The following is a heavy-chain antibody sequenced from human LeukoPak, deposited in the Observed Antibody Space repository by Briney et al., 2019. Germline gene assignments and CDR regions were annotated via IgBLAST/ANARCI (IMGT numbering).Heavy chain of an antibody. CDR3: ARVGYFDWLLFDY. J-gene: IGHJ4*02. Sequence: SETLSLTCTVSGGSISSYYWSWIRQPPGKGLEWIGYIYYSGSTNYNPSLKSRVTISVDTSKNQFSLKLSSVTAADTAVYYCARVGYFDWLLFDYWGQGTLVTVSS. V-gene: IGHV4-59*01. CDR1: GGSISSYY. D-gene: IGHD3-9*01. CDR2: IYYSGST.